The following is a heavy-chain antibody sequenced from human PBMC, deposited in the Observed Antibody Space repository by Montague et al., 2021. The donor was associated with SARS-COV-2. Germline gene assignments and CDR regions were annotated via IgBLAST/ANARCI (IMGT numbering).Heavy chain of an antibody. J-gene: IGHJ4*02. CDR2: IYYSGST. V-gene: IGHV4-39*01. Sequence: IYYSGSTYYNPSLKSRVTISVDTSKKQFSLNLSSVTAADTAVFYCVRGRSGYFNPLDYWGQGTLVIVSS. D-gene: IGHD3-22*01. CDR3: VRGRSGYFNPLDY.